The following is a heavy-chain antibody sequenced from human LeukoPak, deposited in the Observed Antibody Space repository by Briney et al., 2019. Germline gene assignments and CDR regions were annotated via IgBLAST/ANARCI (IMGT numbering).Heavy chain of an antibody. CDR2: ISSSSSYI. D-gene: IGHD6-19*01. J-gene: IGHJ4*02. V-gene: IGHV3-21*01. CDR3: ARERYSSGQGFDY. CDR1: GFTFSSYE. Sequence: PGGSLRLSCAASGFTFSSYEMNWVRQAPGKGLEWVSSISSSSSYIYYADSVKGRFTISRDNAKNSLYLQMNSLRAEDTAVYYCARERYSSGQGFDYWGQGTLVTVSS.